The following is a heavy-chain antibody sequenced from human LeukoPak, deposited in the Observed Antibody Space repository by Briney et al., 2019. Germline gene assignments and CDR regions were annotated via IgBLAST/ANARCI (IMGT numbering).Heavy chain of an antibody. V-gene: IGHV1-69*13. CDR1: GGTFSSYS. J-gene: IGHJ4*02. D-gene: IGHD3-10*01. CDR3: ARGWRFGEQGFDY. CDR2: IIPIFGTA. Sequence: SVKVSCKASGGTFSSYSISWVRQAPGQGLEWMGGIIPIFGTANYAQKFQGRVTITADESTSTAYMELSSLRSEDTAVYYCARGWRFGEQGFDYWGQGTLVTVFS.